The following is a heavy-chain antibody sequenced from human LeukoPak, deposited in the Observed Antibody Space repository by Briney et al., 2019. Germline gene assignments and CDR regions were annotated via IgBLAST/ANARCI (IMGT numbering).Heavy chain of an antibody. Sequence: SETLSLTCTVPGGSISSYYWNWIRQPPGKGLEWIGEINHSGSTNYNPSLKSRVTISVDTSKNQFSLKLSSVTAADTAVYYCARGGYSYGMHYWGQGTLVTVSS. D-gene: IGHD5-18*01. V-gene: IGHV4-34*01. CDR3: ARGGYSYGMHY. CDR1: GGSISSYY. CDR2: INHSGST. J-gene: IGHJ4*02.